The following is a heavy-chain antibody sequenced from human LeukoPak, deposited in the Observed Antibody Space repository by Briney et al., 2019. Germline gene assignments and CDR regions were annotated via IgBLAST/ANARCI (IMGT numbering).Heavy chain of an antibody. CDR1: GYTFTSYY. CDR3: ARGGGVVVTALFDY. D-gene: IGHD2-21*02. Sequence: ASVKVSCKASGYTFTSYYMHWVRQAPGQGLEWMGIINPSGGSTSYAQKFQGRVTITTDESTSTAYMELSSLRSEDTAVYYCARGGGVVVTALFDYWGQGTLVTVSS. CDR2: INPSGGST. V-gene: IGHV1-46*01. J-gene: IGHJ4*02.